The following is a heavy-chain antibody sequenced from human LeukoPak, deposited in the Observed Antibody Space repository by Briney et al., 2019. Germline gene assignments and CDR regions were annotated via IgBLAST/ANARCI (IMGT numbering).Heavy chain of an antibody. V-gene: IGHV3-23*01. D-gene: IGHD3-10*01. CDR1: GFTFSSYA. Sequence: PGGSLRLSCAASGFTFSSYAMSWVRQAPGKGLEWVSAISGSGGSTYYADSVKGRFTISRDNSKNTLYLQMNSLRAEDTAVYYCAKDGGTMVRGRREKVDEHFDYWGQGTLVTVSS. CDR2: ISGSGGST. CDR3: AKDGGTMVRGRREKVDEHFDY. J-gene: IGHJ4*02.